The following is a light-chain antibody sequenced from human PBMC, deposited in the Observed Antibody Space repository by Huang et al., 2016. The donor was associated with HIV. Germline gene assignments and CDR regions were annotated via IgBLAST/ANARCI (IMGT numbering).Light chain of an antibody. CDR1: QSVRSI. CDR2: GAS. CDR3: QQYDDWPLT. Sequence: EIVMTQSPASLSVSPGETATLSCRASQSVRSILVWYQQKPGQAPRLLIYGASTRATGIPARFSVSGSGTEFTLTINSLKSEDFAVYYCQQYDDWPLTFGGGTKVEMK. V-gene: IGKV3-15*01. J-gene: IGKJ4*01.